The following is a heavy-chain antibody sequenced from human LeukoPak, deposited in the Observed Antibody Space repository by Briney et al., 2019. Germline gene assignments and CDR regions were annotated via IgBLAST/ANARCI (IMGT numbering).Heavy chain of an antibody. D-gene: IGHD3-22*01. J-gene: IGHJ4*02. Sequence: PGGSLRLSCSASGFTFSTYWMSWVRQAPGKGLERVANMRRDGNEIYYSDSVRGRFTISRDNAKNSLYLQMNSLRAEDTAVYYCARGPPSPYYDSSGYLGDWGQGTLVTVSS. CDR3: ARGPPSPYYDSSGYLGD. V-gene: IGHV3-7*01. CDR1: GFTFSTYW. CDR2: MRRDGNEI.